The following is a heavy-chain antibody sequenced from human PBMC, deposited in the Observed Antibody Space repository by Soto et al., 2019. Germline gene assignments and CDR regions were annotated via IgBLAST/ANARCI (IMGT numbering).Heavy chain of an antibody. V-gene: IGHV3-11*03. D-gene: IGHD1-7*01. CDR2: RSNSGTFT. CDR1: GFTLSDHY. Sequence: GGSLRLSCAASGFTLSDHYMSWIRQAPGKGLEWGSFRSNSGTFTKEADSVKGRLTISRGNAKNSLYMQINSPRGEHPAIYFCAASGENYTVHDYCG. J-gene: IGHJ4*01. CDR3: AASGENYTVHDY.